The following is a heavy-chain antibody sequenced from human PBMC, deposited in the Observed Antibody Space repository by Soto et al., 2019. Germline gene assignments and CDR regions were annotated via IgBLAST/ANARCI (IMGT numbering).Heavy chain of an antibody. D-gene: IGHD6-13*01. CDR3: AGIAADIYYGMDV. CDR1: GGSMSSYY. Sequence: QVQLQESGPGLVKPSETLSLTCTVSGGSMSSYYWNWVRQPAGKGPEWIGHIFTSGTTYYNPSLKSRVTMSVDRSRNQFSLKLSSVTAADTAVYYCAGIAADIYYGMDVWGQGTTVPVSS. J-gene: IGHJ6*02. V-gene: IGHV4-4*07. CDR2: IFTSGTT.